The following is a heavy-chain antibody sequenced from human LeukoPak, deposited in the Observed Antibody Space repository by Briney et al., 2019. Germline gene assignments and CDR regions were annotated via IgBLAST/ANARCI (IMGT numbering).Heavy chain of an antibody. CDR2: IWYDGSNK. D-gene: IGHD3-10*01. Sequence: GRSLRLSCAASGFTFSSYGMHWVRQAPGKGLEWVAVIWYDGSNKYYADSVKGRFTISRDNSKNTLYLQMNSLRAKDTAVYYCAKDHGYRGFGELAAQYFDYWGQGTLVTVSS. CDR1: GFTFSSYG. J-gene: IGHJ4*02. CDR3: AKDHGYRGFGELAAQYFDY. V-gene: IGHV3-33*06.